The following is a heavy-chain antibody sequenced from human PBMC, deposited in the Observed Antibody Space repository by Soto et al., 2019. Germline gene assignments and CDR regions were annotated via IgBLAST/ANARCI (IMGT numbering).Heavy chain of an antibody. CDR3: VREAVTALDY. D-gene: IGHD2-21*02. J-gene: IGHJ4*02. CDR1: GYTFTNYG. V-gene: IGHV1-18*04. CDR2: ISIYNGNT. Sequence: GASVKVSCKASGYTFTNYGISWVRQAPGQGLEWMGWISIYNGNTNYAQKVQGRVTMTKDTSTNTAYMELRSLRSDDTAVYYCVREAVTALDYWGQGTLVTVSS.